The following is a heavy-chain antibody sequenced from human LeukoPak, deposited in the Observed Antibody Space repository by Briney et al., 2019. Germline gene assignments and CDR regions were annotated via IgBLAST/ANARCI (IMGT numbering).Heavy chain of an antibody. D-gene: IGHD5-12*01. CDR2: IYYSGST. J-gene: IGHJ5*02. CDR3: ARSFRYSGYDYWFDP. Sequence: SETLSLTCTVSGGSISSYYWSWIRQPPGKGLEWIGYIYYSGSTNYNPSLKSRVTISVDNSKKQFSLRLSSVTAADTAVYYCARSFRYSGYDYWFDPWGQGTLVTVSS. CDR1: GGSISSYY. V-gene: IGHV4-59*12.